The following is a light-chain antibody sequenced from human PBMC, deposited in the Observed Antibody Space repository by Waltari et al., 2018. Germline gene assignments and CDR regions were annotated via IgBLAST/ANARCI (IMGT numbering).Light chain of an antibody. Sequence: QSALTQPAPVSGSPGQSFPIPCPGTSSDVGGNTMSSWYHQHPGKVPNLLIFDVSNRPSGVSNRFSGSKSGNTASLTISGLQAEDEADYYCCSFTSRSTWVFGGGTKLTVL. CDR3: CSFTSRSTWV. V-gene: IGLV2-14*01. CDR1: SSDVGGNT. CDR2: DVS. J-gene: IGLJ3*02.